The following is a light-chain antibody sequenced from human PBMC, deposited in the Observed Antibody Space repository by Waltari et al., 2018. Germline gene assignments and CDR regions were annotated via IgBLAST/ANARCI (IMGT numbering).Light chain of an antibody. CDR3: CSFAGTYTWV. CDR2: DVP. Sequence: SALTQPRSVSGSPGQSVTISCTGTTSDVGGYNYVSWYQHHPGKAPKLMLFDVPQRPSEVPDRFSGSKSANTAYLTISGLQAEDEADYYCCSFAGTYTWVFGGGTKVTVL. CDR1: TSDVGGYNY. J-gene: IGLJ3*02. V-gene: IGLV2-11*01.